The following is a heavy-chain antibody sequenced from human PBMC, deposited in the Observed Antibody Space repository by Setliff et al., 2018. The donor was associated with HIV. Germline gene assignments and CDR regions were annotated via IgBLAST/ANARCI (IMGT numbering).Heavy chain of an antibody. Sequence: GESLKISCKGSGYSFTSYWIGWVRQMPGKGLEWMGVIYPDDSDTRYRPSFEGQVTMSADKSITTAYLQWSSLKASDTAMYFCATHTLNNAFDIWGLGTMVTVSS. CDR2: IYPDDSDT. CDR1: GYSFTSYW. CDR3: ATHTLNNAFDI. J-gene: IGHJ3*02. V-gene: IGHV5-51*01.